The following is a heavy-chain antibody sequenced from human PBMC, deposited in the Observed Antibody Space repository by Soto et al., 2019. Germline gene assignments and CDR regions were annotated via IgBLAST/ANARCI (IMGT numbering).Heavy chain of an antibody. CDR3: ARMNYYDTSGYPCDY. V-gene: IGHV4-59*01. D-gene: IGHD3-22*01. CDR1: GGSISSYY. CDR2: IYFRGTT. Sequence: PSETLSLTCTVSGGSISSYYWSWIRQPPGKGLEWIGYIYFRGTTNYNPSLKSRVTMSADTSKNQFSLKLNSVTAADTAVYYCARMNYYDTSGYPCDYWGRGMMVTVSS. J-gene: IGHJ4*02.